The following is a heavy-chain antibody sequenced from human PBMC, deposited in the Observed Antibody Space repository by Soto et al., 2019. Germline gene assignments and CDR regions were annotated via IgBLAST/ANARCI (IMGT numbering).Heavy chain of an antibody. D-gene: IGHD3-10*01. Sequence: EVQLVESGGGVVRPGGSLRLSCAASGFTFDDYGMSWVRQAPGKGLEWVSGINWNGGSTGYADSVKGRFTISRDNAKNSLYLQMSSLRAEDTALYHCARDRSYYYGSGSYKPYYFDYWGQGTLVTVSS. V-gene: IGHV3-20*01. CDR2: INWNGGST. CDR3: ARDRSYYYGSGSYKPYYFDY. CDR1: GFTFDDYG. J-gene: IGHJ4*02.